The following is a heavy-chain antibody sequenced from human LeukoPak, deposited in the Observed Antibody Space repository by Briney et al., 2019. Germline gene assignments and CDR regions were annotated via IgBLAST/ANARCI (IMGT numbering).Heavy chain of an antibody. J-gene: IGHJ3*02. CDR2: INPDGSTT. CDR3: AGSEYSSSTGAFDI. CDR1: GFTFSRYW. D-gene: IGHD6-6*01. Sequence: GESLRLSCAASGFTFSRYWIHWVRPAPGKGLEWVSRINPDGSTTTYADSVKGRFTISRDNAKNSLYLQMNSLRAEDMALYYCAGSEYSSSTGAFDIWGQGTMVTVSS. V-gene: IGHV3-74*01.